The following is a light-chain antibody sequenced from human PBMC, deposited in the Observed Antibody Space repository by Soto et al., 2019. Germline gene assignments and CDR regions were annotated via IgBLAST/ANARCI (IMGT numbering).Light chain of an antibody. V-gene: IGKV1-39*01. CDR2: GAS. CDR3: QQSYTAPHT. Sequence: DIQMPQSPSSLSASVGDAVSLTCRASRSISNYLNWYQQKPGRAPKLLISGASSLQRGVPSRFSGSGSGTTFTLPITSLQPGDFAIYFCQQSYTAPHTFGPGTKVDSK. J-gene: IGKJ3*01. CDR1: RSISNY.